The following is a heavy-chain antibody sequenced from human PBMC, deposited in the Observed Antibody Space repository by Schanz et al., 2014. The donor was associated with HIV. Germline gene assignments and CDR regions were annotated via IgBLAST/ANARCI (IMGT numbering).Heavy chain of an antibody. Sequence: QVQLVESGGGVVQPGTSLRLSCVASGFTFSNDGMHWVRQAPGKGLEWVAVIWYDGRNKYYADSVKGRFTISRDNSRNKVDLQMNSLRAEDTAVYYCATAAVTDYSDNWGQGTLVTVSS. CDR1: GFTFSNDG. V-gene: IGHV3-33*01. J-gene: IGHJ4*02. CDR3: ATAAVTDYSDN. CDR2: IWYDGRNK. D-gene: IGHD4-17*01.